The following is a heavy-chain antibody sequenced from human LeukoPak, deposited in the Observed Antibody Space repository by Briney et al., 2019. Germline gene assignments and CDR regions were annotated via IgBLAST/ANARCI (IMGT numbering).Heavy chain of an antibody. D-gene: IGHD3-10*01. CDR3: ARDVFPFGTPFDY. J-gene: IGHJ4*02. CDR1: GFTFANYW. Sequence: PGGSLRLSCAASGFTFANYWMTWVRQAPGKGLEWVANIKQDGTEKFYVDSVKGRFTIFRDNVKNSLYLQMNSLRVEDTAIYCARDVFPFGTPFDYWGQGALVTVSS. CDR2: IKQDGTEK. V-gene: IGHV3-7*01.